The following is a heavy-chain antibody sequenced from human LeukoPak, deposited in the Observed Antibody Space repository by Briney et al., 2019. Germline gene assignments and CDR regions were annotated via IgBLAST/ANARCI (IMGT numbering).Heavy chain of an antibody. CDR3: AGNQVHYYYGMDV. CDR1: GGSISSYY. V-gene: IGHV4-4*07. J-gene: IGHJ6*02. CDR2: IYTSGST. D-gene: IGHD1-14*01. Sequence: PSETLSLTCTVSGGSISSYYWSWIRQPAGKGLEWIGRIYTSGSTNYNPSLKSRVTMSVDTSKNQFSLKLSSVTATDTAVYYCAGNQVHYYYGMDVWGQGTTVTVSS.